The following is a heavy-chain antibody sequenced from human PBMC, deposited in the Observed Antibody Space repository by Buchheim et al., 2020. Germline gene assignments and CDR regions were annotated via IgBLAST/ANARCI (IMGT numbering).Heavy chain of an antibody. CDR2: IYYSGST. Sequence: QLQLQESGPGLVKPSETLSLTCTVSGGSISSSSYYWGWIRQPPGKGLEWIGSIYYSGSTYYNPSLKSRVTISVDTSKNQFSLKLSSVTAADTAVYYCARDSYYYDSSGYYYVDYWGQGTL. V-gene: IGHV4-39*02. J-gene: IGHJ4*02. D-gene: IGHD3-22*01. CDR3: ARDSYYYDSSGYYYVDY. CDR1: GGSISSSSYY.